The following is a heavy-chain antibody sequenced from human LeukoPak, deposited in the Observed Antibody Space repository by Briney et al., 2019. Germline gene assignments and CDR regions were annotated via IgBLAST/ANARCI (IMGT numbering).Heavy chain of an antibody. CDR2: IIPIFGTA. CDR3: ARSQPLAYFDL. Sequence: PVASVKVSCKASGGSFNSYAMSWVRQAPGRGLEWMGGIIPIFGTANYAQKFQGRVTITADKSTNTAYMELSSLRSEDTAVYYCARSQPLAYFDLWGRGTLVTVSS. J-gene: IGHJ2*01. CDR1: GGSFNSYA. V-gene: IGHV1-69*06.